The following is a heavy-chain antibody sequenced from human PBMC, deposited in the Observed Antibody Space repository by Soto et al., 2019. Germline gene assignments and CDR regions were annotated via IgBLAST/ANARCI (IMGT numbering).Heavy chain of an antibody. Sequence: LSLTCTVSGGSISSGDYYWSWIRQPPGKGLEWIGYIYYSGSTYYNPSLKSRVTISVDTSKNQFSLKLSSVTAADTAVYYCARVTYGSGIPWFGPWGQRTLFTVSS. CDR3: ARVTYGSGIPWFGP. V-gene: IGHV4-30-4*01. J-gene: IGHJ5*02. D-gene: IGHD3-10*01. CDR2: IYYSGST. CDR1: GGSISSGDYY.